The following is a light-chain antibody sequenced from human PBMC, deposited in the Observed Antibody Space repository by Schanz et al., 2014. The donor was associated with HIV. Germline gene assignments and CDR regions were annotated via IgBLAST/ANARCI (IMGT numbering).Light chain of an antibody. CDR2: DVS. Sequence: QSALTQPASVSGSPGQSISISCTGTSGDVGSYNYVSWYQQHPGRAPKLMIYDVSNRPSGVSNRFSGSKSGTSASLTISGLQAEDEADYYCSSYAGTTTHWVFGGGTKLTVL. CDR1: SGDVGSYNY. J-gene: IGLJ3*02. V-gene: IGLV2-14*03. CDR3: SSYAGTTTHWV.